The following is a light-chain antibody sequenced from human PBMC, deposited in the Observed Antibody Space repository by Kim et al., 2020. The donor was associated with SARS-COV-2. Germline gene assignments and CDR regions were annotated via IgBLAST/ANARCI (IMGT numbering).Light chain of an antibody. Sequence: SGSPGQTATITCSGDSLGDIGTCWYQQKPGQTPVLVSYQDDKRPSTIPERFSGSNSGNTATLTISGAQAMDEADYYCQVWHNGAYVCGPGTKVTVL. J-gene: IGLJ1*01. CDR3: QVWHNGAYV. CDR2: QDD. CDR1: SLGDIG. V-gene: IGLV3-1*01.